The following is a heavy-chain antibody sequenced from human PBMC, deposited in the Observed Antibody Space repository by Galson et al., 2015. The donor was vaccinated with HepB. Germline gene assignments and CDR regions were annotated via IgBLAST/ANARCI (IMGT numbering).Heavy chain of an antibody. CDR2: IWSDGSDK. J-gene: IGHJ4*02. Sequence: MHWVRQAPGKGLEWVALIWSDGSDKNYADSVKGRFTISRDNSKNTVSLQMDSLRAEDTAVYYCARDRTYCGSPSCSRMGPNYWGQGTLVTVSS. D-gene: IGHD2-2*01. CDR3: ARDRTYCGSPSCSRMGPNY. V-gene: IGHV3-33*01.